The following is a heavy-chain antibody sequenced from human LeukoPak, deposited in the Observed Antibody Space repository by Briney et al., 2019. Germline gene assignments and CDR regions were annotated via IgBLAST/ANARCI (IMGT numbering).Heavy chain of an antibody. CDR1: GDSLTSGDYY. CDR3: ARGSLPDY. CDR2: IYYSGST. J-gene: IGHJ4*02. Sequence: SQTLSLSCTVSGDSLTSGDYYWSWIRQPPGKGLEWIGYIYYSGSTYYNPSLKSRISISVDTSKNQFSRRRSSVTAADTAVYYCARGSLPDYWGQGTLVTVSS. D-gene: IGHD2-15*01. V-gene: IGHV4-30-4*08.